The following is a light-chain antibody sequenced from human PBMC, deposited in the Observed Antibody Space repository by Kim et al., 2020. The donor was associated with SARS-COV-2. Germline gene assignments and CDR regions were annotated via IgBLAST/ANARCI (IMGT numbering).Light chain of an antibody. CDR2: SHD. V-gene: IGLV1-44*01. CDR3: AVWDDNLNGPV. Sequence: QSVVTQPPSTSGAPGQRVTIPCSGSISNIGTNTVNWYQQFPGTAPKLLIYSHDRRPSGVPDRFSGSKSGTSASLAIGGLQSEDEADYYCAVWDDNLNGPVFGGGTKLTV. J-gene: IGLJ3*02. CDR1: ISNIGTNT.